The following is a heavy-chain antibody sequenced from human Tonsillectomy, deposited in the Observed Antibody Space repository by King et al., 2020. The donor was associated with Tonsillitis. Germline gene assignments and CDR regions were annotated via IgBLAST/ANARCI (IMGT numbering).Heavy chain of an antibody. CDR3: ARDSRIRDSSSWYPLDY. Sequence: QLVQSGAEVKKPGASVKVSCQASGYTFTSYGISWVRQAPGQGLEWMGWISAYNGNTNYAQKLQGTVTMTTDTSTSTAYMELRSLRSDDTAVYYCARDSRIRDSSSWYPLDYWGQGTLVTVSS. CDR2: ISAYNGNT. J-gene: IGHJ4*02. D-gene: IGHD6-13*01. CDR1: GYTFTSYG. V-gene: IGHV1-18*01.